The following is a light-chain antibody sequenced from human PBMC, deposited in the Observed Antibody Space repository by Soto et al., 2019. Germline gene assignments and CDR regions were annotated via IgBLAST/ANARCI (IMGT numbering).Light chain of an antibody. V-gene: IGKV3-11*01. CDR2: GAS. Sequence: DIVLTQSPSTLSLSPGERVTLSCRASQSVGTNLAWYQQKPGQAPRFLIYGASNRSTGIPDRFSGSGSGTDFTLTIISLEPEDFAVYYCQQRSNWPPITFGHGTRLEIK. J-gene: IGKJ5*01. CDR3: QQRSNWPPIT. CDR1: QSVGTN.